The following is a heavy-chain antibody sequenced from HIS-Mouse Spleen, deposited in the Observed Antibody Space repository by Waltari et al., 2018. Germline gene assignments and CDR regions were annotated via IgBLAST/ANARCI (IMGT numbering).Heavy chain of an antibody. Sequence: KGLEWVAVIWYDGSNKYYADSVKGRFTISRDNSKNTLYLQMNSLRAEDTAVYYCAKDGGIVGATGSSWFDPWGQGTLVTVSS. J-gene: IGHJ5*02. CDR2: IWYDGSNK. CDR3: AKDGGIVGATGSSWFDP. V-gene: IGHV3-33*06. D-gene: IGHD1-26*01.